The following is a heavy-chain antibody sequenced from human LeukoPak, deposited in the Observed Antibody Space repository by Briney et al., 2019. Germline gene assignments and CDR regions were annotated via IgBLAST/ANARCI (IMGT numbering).Heavy chain of an antibody. CDR2: VKQDGSER. Sequence: GGSLRLSCAASGFTFSRYWMNWVRQAPGKGLEGVANVKQDGSERYYVDSVKGRFTISRDNAKNSLYLQMNSLRAEDTAVYYCARTYYYDSGGYYAWGQGTLVTVSS. D-gene: IGHD3-22*01. V-gene: IGHV3-7*01. CDR3: ARTYYYDSGGYYA. J-gene: IGHJ4*02. CDR1: GFTFSRYW.